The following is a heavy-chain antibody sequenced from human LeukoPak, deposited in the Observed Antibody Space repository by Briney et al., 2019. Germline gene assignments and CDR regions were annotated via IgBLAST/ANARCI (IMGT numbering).Heavy chain of an antibody. J-gene: IGHJ2*01. CDR3: AKDIEVAITGHYFDL. CDR1: GFTFSSYA. CDR2: TSGSGFST. V-gene: IGHV3-23*01. D-gene: IGHD3-22*01. Sequence: GGSLRLSCAASGFTFSSYAMSWVRQAPGQGLEWLSATSGSGFSTHYADSVKGRFTISRDNSKTTLFLQMNSLRAEDTALYYCAKDIEVAITGHYFDLWGRGTLVAVSS.